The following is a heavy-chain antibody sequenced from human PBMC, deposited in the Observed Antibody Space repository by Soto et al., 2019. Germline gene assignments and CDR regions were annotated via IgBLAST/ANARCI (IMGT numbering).Heavy chain of an antibody. D-gene: IGHD2-2*01. CDR2: IKSKTDGGTT. CDR3: TNVFVVVPAAYYYYYGMDV. V-gene: IGHV3-15*07. Sequence: GGSLRLSCAASGFTFSNAWMNWVRQAPGKGLEWVGRIKSKTDGGTTDYAAPVKGRFTISRDDSKNTLYLQMNSLKTEDTAVYYCTNVFVVVPAAYYYYYGMDVWGQGTTVTVSS. J-gene: IGHJ6*02. CDR1: GFTFSNAW.